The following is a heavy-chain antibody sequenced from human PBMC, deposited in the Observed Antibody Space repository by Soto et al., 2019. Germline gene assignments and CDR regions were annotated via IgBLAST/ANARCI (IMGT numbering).Heavy chain of an antibody. Sequence: GGSLRLSCAASGFTFSSYGMHWVRQAPGKGLEWVAVISYDGSNKYYADSVKGRFTISRDNSKNTLYLQMNSLRAEDTAVYYCAKDRATGTYYYYYGMDVWGQGTTVTVSS. D-gene: IGHD1-1*01. J-gene: IGHJ6*02. CDR2: ISYDGSNK. CDR1: GFTFSSYG. V-gene: IGHV3-30*18. CDR3: AKDRATGTYYYYYGMDV.